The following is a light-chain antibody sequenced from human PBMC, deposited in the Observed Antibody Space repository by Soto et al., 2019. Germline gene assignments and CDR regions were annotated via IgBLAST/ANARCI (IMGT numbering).Light chain of an antibody. CDR3: QQYGSSGT. J-gene: IGKJ1*01. Sequence: EIAMTQSPATLPVSPGERATLSCRASQSVRASIAWYQQKPGQAPRLLIYGASTRSSGIPDRFSGSGSGTDFTLTISSLEPEDFAVYYCQQYGSSGTFGQGTKVDIK. CDR2: GAS. CDR1: QSVRAS. V-gene: IGKV3-15*01.